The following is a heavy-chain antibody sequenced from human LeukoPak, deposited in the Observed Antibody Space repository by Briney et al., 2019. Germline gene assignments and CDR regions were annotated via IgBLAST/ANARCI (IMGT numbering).Heavy chain of an antibody. J-gene: IGHJ4*02. D-gene: IGHD3-22*01. CDR3: AKRRSDSSGYYYQYFDY. V-gene: IGHV3-23*01. CDR2: ISGSGAST. Sequence: GGSLRLSCAASGFTFSSYAMSWVRQAPGKGLEWVLVISGSGASTYYADSVKGRFTISRDNSKNTLYLQMNSLRAEDTAVYYCAKRRSDSSGYYYQYFDYWGQGTLVTVSS. CDR1: GFTFSSYA.